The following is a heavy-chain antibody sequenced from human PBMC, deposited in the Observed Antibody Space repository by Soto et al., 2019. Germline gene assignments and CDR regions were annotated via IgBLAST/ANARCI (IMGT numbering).Heavy chain of an antibody. J-gene: IGHJ4*02. D-gene: IGHD1-26*01. CDR3: AHRLPSGSYPF. CDR2: IYWDDVK. V-gene: IGHV2-5*02. CDR1: GFSLSTSKVG. Sequence: QITLKESGPTLVKPTQTLTLTCTFSGFSLSTSKVGVGWIRQPPGRALEWLALIYWDDVKDYSPSLKSRLTIAKDTSEKQVVLTMPNMDPVDTATYYCAHRLPSGSYPFWGQETLVTVSS.